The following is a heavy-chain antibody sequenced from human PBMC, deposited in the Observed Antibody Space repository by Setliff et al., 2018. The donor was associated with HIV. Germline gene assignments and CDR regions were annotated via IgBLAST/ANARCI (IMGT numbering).Heavy chain of an antibody. J-gene: IGHJ3*02. CDR2: ISRSTSNT. CDR1: GFTFSDYY. Sequence: PGGSLRLSCAASGFTFSDYYMSWIRQAPGKGLEWISYISRSTSNTKYADPVKGRFTISRDNAKNSLYLQMNSLRAEDTAVYYCAKDFSSLGAFDIWGQGTMVTVS. V-gene: IGHV3-11*05. D-gene: IGHD2-2*01. CDR3: AKDFSSLGAFDI.